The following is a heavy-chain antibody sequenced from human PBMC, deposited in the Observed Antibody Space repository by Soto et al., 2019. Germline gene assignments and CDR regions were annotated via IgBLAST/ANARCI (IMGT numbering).Heavy chain of an antibody. J-gene: IGHJ4*02. CDR2: INPNSGVT. Sequence: GASVKVSCKASGYTFTDKYIHWVRQAPGQGLEWMGWINPNSGVTNYPQSFQGRVTMTREKSISTAYMELNGLRSDDTAVYYCARDFVSTIGDLDSWVQGTLVTVSS. CDR3: ARDFVSTIGDLDS. CDR1: GYTFTDKY. V-gene: IGHV1-2*02. D-gene: IGHD2-21*01.